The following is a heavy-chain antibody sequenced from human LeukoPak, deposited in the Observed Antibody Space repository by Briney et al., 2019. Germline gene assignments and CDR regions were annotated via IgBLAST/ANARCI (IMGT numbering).Heavy chain of an antibody. V-gene: IGHV3-9*01. CDR3: ARDGYDFWSGYLSYYYYGMDV. CDR1: GFTFDDYA. J-gene: IGHJ6*02. CDR2: ISWNSGSI. Sequence: GGSLRLSCAASGFTFDDYAMHWVRQAPGKGLEWVSGISWNSGSIGYADSVKGRFTISRDNAKNSLYLQMNSLRAEDTAVYYCARDGYDFWSGYLSYYYYGMDVWGQGTTVTVSS. D-gene: IGHD3-3*01.